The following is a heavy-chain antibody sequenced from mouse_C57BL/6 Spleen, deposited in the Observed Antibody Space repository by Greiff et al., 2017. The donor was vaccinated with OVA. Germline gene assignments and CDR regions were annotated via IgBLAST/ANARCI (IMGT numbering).Heavy chain of an antibody. D-gene: IGHD2-13*01. CDR3: ARGYDDYRGFGY. CDR2: ISYDGSN. CDR1: GYSITSDYY. V-gene: IGHV3-6*01. Sequence: DVQLQESGPGLVKPSQSLSLTCSVTGYSITSDYYWNWIRAYPGNKLEWMGYISYDGSNNYNPSLKSRISITRDTSKNQFFLKLTSVTTEDTATYYCARGYDDYRGFGYWGQGTLVTFAA. J-gene: IGHJ3*01.